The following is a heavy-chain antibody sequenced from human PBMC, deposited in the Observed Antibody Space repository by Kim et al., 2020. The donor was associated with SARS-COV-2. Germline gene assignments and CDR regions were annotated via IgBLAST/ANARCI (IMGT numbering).Heavy chain of an antibody. CDR2: IYPGDSDT. V-gene: IGHV5-51*01. Sequence: GESLKISCKGSGYSFTSYWIGWVRQMPGKGLEWMGIIYPGDSDTRYSPSFQGQVTISADKSISTAYPQWSSLKASDTAMYYCAGHFPHPKSITGTFGSYYYGMDVWGQGTTVTVSS. CDR1: GYSFTSYW. D-gene: IGHD1-7*01. J-gene: IGHJ6*02. CDR3: AGHFPHPKSITGTFGSYYYGMDV.